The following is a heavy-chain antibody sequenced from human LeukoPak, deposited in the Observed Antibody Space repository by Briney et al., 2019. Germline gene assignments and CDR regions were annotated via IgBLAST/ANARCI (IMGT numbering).Heavy chain of an antibody. D-gene: IGHD3-22*01. CDR3: ARDRDEAYYYDSSGYYLNY. CDR1: GYTFTSYG. CDR2: ISAYNGNT. V-gene: IGHV1-18*01. Sequence: GASVKVSCKASGYTFTSYGISWVRQAPGQGLEWMGWISAYNGNTNYAQKLQGRVTMTTDTSTSAAYMELRSLRYDDTAVYYCARDRDEAYYYDSSGYYLNYWGQGTLVTVSS. J-gene: IGHJ4*02.